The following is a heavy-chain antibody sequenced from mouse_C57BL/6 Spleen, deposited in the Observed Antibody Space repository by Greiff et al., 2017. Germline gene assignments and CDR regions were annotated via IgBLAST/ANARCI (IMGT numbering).Heavy chain of an antibody. J-gene: IGHJ1*03. CDR2: ISSGSSTI. CDR3: ARPGSSYYWYFDV. V-gene: IGHV5-17*01. D-gene: IGHD1-1*01. CDR1: GFTFSDYG. Sequence: EVHLVESGGGLVKPGGSLKLSCAASGFTFSDYGMHWVRQAPEKGLEWVAYISSGSSTIYYADTVKGRFTISRDNAKKTLFLQMTRLRSEDTAMYYCARPGSSYYWYFDVGGTGTTVTVSS.